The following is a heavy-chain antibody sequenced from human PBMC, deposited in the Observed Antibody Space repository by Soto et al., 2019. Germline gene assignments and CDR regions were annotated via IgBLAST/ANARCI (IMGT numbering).Heavy chain of an antibody. V-gene: IGHV1-69*02. CDR3: ASYSGYDGYWFDP. D-gene: IGHD5-12*01. J-gene: IGHJ5*02. CDR1: GGTFSSYT. Sequence: QVQLVQSGAEVKKPGSSVKVSCKASGGTFSSYTISWVRQAPGQGLEWMGRIIPILGIANYAQKFQGRVTITADKSTSTAYMELSSLRSEDTAVYYCASYSGYDGYWFDPWGQGTLVTVSS. CDR2: IIPILGIA.